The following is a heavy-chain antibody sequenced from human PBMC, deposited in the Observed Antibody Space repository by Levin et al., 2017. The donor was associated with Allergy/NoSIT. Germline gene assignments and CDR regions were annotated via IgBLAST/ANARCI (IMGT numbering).Heavy chain of an antibody. CDR2: IYPGDSDT. Sequence: GESLKISCMGSGYRFSSFWIGWVRQMPGKGLEWLGIIYPGDSDTRYSPSFQGQVTISADKSINTAYLRWSSLKASDTAMYYCARRSGYYTGPFDYWGQGTLVTVSS. J-gene: IGHJ4*02. CDR1: GYRFSSFW. V-gene: IGHV5-51*01. D-gene: IGHD3-3*01. CDR3: ARRSGYYTGPFDY.